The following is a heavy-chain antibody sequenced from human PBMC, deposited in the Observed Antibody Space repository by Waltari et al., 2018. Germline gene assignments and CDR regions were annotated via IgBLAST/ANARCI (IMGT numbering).Heavy chain of an antibody. V-gene: IGHV4-34*01. D-gene: IGHD3-22*01. J-gene: IGHJ3*02. CDR1: GGSFSGYY. Sequence: QVQLQQWGAGLLKPSETLSLTCAVYGGSFSGYYWSWIRQPPGKGLEWIGEINHSGSTNYNPSLKSRVTISVDRSKNQFSLKLSSVTAADTAVYYCAREDSSGSFDAFDIWGQGTMVTVSS. CDR2: INHSGST. CDR3: AREDSSGSFDAFDI.